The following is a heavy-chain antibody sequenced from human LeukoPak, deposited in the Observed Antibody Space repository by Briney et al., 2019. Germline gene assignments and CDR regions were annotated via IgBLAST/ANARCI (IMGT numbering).Heavy chain of an antibody. V-gene: IGHV3-23*01. Sequence: PGGSLRLSCAASGFTFSSYAMSWVRQAPGKGLEWVSAISGSGGSTYYADSVKGRFTISRDNSKNTLYLQMNSLRAEDTAVYYCARDFYDFWSGYMYWGQGTLVTVSS. D-gene: IGHD3-3*01. CDR3: ARDFYDFWSGYMY. J-gene: IGHJ4*02. CDR2: ISGSGGST. CDR1: GFTFSSYA.